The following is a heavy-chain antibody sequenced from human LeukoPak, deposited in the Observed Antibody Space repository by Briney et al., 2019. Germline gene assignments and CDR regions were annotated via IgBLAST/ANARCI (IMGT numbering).Heavy chain of an antibody. CDR1: ALTISSNY. CDR2: TNSGGNT. V-gene: IGHV3-66*01. J-gene: IGHJ4*02. Sequence: GGSLRLSCAASALTISSNYMSWVRQAPGQGLEWVSVTNSGGNTYYADSVKGRFTISRDNSKNTLYLEMDSLRAEDTAVYYCARGSASDYWGQGALVTVSS. D-gene: IGHD6-25*01. CDR3: ARGSASDY.